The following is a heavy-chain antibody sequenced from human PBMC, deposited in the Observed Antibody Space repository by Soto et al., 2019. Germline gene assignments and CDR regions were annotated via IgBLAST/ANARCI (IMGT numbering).Heavy chain of an antibody. CDR1: GYTFTSYG. V-gene: IGHV1-18*01. D-gene: IGHD3-16*01. CDR3: ARDGGYDAFDI. J-gene: IGHJ3*02. Sequence: ASVKVSCKASGYTFTSYGISWVRQAPGQGLEWMGWISAYNGNTNYAQKLQGRVAITRDTSASTAYMELSSLRSEDTAVYYCARDGGYDAFDIWGQGTMVTVSS. CDR2: ISAYNGNT.